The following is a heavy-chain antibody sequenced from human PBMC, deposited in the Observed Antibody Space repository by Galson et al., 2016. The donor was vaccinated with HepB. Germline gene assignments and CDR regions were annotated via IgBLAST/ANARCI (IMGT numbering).Heavy chain of an antibody. CDR1: GYSFTPYW. J-gene: IGHJ6*04. CDR3: ARLGEGTNWPYYDYGMDV. Sequence: QSGAEVKKPGESLKISCKGSGYSFTPYWIGWVRQMPGKGLEWMGIIFPGDSDTRYSPSFQGQVTISADKSISTAYLQWGSLKDSDTALYFCARLGEGTNWPYYDYGMDVWGEGTTVTVSS. D-gene: IGHD1-1*01. CDR2: IFPGDSDT. V-gene: IGHV5-51*01.